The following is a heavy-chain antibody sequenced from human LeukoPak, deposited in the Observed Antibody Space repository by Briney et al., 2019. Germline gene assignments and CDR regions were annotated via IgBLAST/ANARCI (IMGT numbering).Heavy chain of an antibody. V-gene: IGHV4-4*02. Sequence: SETLSLTCAVSGGSISSSNWWSWVRQPPGKGLEWMGEIYHSGSTNYNPSLKSRVTISVDKSKNQFSLKLSSVTAADTAVYYCARSGTMVRGVISYWGQGTLVTVSS. CDR2: IYHSGST. J-gene: IGHJ4*02. CDR3: ARSGTMVRGVISY. CDR1: GGSISSSNW. D-gene: IGHD3-10*01.